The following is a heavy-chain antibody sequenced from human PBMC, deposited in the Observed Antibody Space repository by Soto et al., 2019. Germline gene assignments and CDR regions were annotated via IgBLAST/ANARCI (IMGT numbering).Heavy chain of an antibody. V-gene: IGHV4-34*01. J-gene: IGHJ4*02. D-gene: IGHD3-3*01. CDR2: INHSGST. CDR3: ARGRNVLRFLEWPLYYFDY. CDR1: GQSFSGYY. Sequence: PSETLSLTCAVYGQSFSGYYWSWIRQPPGKGLEWIGEINHSGSTNYNPSLKSRVTISVDTSKHQFSLKLSSVTAADTAVYYCARGRNVLRFLEWPLYYFDYCGQGTLVTVSS.